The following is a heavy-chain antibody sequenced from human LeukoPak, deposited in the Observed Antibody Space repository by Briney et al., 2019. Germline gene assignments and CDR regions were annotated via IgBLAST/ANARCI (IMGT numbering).Heavy chain of an antibody. CDR3: ARAGPRGFGEFPFDY. CDR2: IIPIFGTA. D-gene: IGHD3-10*01. Sequence: ASVKVSCKASGGTFSSYAISWVRQAPGQGLEWMGGIIPIFGTANYAQKFQDRVTITADTSTSTAYIELSSLTYDDTAIYYCARAGPRGFGEFPFDYWGQGTLVTVSS. V-gene: IGHV1-69*06. CDR1: GGTFSSYA. J-gene: IGHJ4*02.